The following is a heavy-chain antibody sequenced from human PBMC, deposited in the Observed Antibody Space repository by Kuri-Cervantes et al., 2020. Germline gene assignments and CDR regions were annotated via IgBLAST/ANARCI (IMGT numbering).Heavy chain of an antibody. Sequence: SQTLSLTCAVSGYSISSGYYWGWIRQPPGKGLEWIGSIYHSGSTYYNPSLKGRVTISVDTSKNQFSLKLSSVTAADTAVYYCARDFTVNWRLPLYVGGYWGQGTLVTVSS. V-gene: IGHV4-38-2*02. CDR2: IYHSGST. J-gene: IGHJ4*02. CDR3: ARDFTVNWRLPLYVGGY. D-gene: IGHD1-26*01. CDR1: GYSISSGYY.